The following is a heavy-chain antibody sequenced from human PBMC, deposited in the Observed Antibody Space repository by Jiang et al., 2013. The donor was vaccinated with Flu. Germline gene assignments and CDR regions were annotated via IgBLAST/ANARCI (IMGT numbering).Heavy chain of an antibody. D-gene: IGHD6-19*01. CDR1: GYTFTGHY. Sequence: VKVSCKTSGYTFTGHYMHWVRQAPGQGPEWMGWINPNSGVTNYAQNFQGRVTMTRDTSISTAYMELGRLRSDDTALYYCARDLGTGWSVDYWGQGTLVTVSS. CDR3: ARDLGTGWSVDY. J-gene: IGHJ4*02. V-gene: IGHV1-2*02. CDR2: INPNSGVT.